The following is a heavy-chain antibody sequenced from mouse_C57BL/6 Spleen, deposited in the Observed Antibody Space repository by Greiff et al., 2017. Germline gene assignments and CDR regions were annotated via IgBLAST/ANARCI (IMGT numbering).Heavy chain of an antibody. Sequence: EVKLMESGGGLVQPGGSLKLSCAASGFTFSDYGMAWVRQAPRKGPEWVAFISNLAYSIYYADTVTGRFTISRENAKNTLYLEMSSLRSEDTAMYYCARQYGSTYWYFDVWGTGTTVTVSS. CDR2: ISNLAYSI. J-gene: IGHJ1*03. V-gene: IGHV5-15*01. CDR3: ARQYGSTYWYFDV. CDR1: GFTFSDYG. D-gene: IGHD1-1*01.